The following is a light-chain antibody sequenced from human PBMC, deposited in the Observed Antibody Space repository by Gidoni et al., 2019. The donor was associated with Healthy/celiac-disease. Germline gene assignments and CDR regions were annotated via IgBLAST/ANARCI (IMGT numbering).Light chain of an antibody. J-gene: IGKJ3*01. V-gene: IGKV1-5*01. CDR2: DAS. CDR3: QQYNSYLFT. Sequence: DIQMTKSPSTLSASVGARVTITCRASQSVSSWLAWYQQKPGKAPKLLIYDASSLESGVPSGFSGSGSGTEFTLTISSLQPDDFATYYCQQYNSYLFTFGPGTKVEIK. CDR1: QSVSSW.